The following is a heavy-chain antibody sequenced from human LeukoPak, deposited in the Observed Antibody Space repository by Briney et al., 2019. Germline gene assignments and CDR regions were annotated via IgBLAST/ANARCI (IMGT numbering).Heavy chain of an antibody. CDR2: IYSGGST. J-gene: IGHJ6*03. CDR1: EFSVGSNY. V-gene: IGHV3-66*01. CDR3: ARDYRYSGYDDYYYYMDV. Sequence: GGSLRLSCAASEFSVGSNYMTWVRQAPGKGLEWVSLIYSGGSTYYADSVKGRFTISRDNSKNTLYLQMNSLRAEDTAVYYCARDYRYSGYDDYYYYMDVWGKGTTVTVSS. D-gene: IGHD5-12*01.